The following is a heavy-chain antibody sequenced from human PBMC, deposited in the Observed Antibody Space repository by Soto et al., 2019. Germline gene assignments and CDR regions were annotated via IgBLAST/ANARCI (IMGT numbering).Heavy chain of an antibody. CDR3: ARTPETSGYYYYFDY. J-gene: IGHJ4*02. Sequence: QVQLVESGGGVVQPGRSLRLSCAASGFTFSYYAMHWVRQAPGKGLEWVALISYSGNNKYYADSVKGRFTISRDNSKNTLYLQMNSLGAEDTAIYYCARTPETSGYYYYFDYWGQGTLITVSS. CDR1: GFTFSYYA. CDR2: ISYSGNNK. D-gene: IGHD3-22*01. V-gene: IGHV3-30-3*01.